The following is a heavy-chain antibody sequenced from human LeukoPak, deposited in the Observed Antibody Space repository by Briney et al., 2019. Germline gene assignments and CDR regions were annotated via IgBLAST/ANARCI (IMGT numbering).Heavy chain of an antibody. V-gene: IGHV1-2*02. Sequence: ASVKVSCKASGYTFTGYYMHWVRQAPGQGLEWMGWINPNSGGTNYAQKFQGRVTMTRDTSISTAYMELSRLRSDDTAVYYCARSTYGVHHAFDYWGQGTLVTVSS. CDR1: GYTFTGYY. J-gene: IGHJ4*02. CDR3: ARSTYGVHHAFDY. D-gene: IGHD4-17*01. CDR2: INPNSGGT.